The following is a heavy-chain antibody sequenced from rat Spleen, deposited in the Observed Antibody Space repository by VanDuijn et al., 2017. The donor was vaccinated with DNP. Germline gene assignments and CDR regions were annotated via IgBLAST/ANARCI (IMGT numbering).Heavy chain of an antibody. J-gene: IGHJ2*01. V-gene: IGHV5S10*01. CDR1: GFTFSDYN. CDR2: IIYDGSRT. D-gene: IGHD3-1*01. Sequence: EVQLVESGGGLVQPGRSLKLSCAASGFTFSDYNMAWVRQAPKKGLEWVATIIYDGSRTYYREPVKGRFTTARDKANSNQYPQMDSLRSEDTATYFWATATSARDWGQGVMVTVSS. CDR3: ATATSARD.